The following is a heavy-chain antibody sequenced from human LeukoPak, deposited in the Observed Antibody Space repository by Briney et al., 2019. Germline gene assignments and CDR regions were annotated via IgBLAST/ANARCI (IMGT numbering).Heavy chain of an antibody. J-gene: IGHJ4*02. CDR1: GFTFSSYA. D-gene: IGHD6-13*01. CDR2: ISYDGSNK. CDR3: ARDYSAALVYYFDY. Sequence: GGSLRLSCAASGFTFSSYAMHWVRQAPGKGLEWVAVISYDGSNKYYADSVKGRFTISRDNSKNTLYLQMNSLRAEDTAVYYCARDYSAALVYYFDYWGQGTLVTVSS. V-gene: IGHV3-30-3*01.